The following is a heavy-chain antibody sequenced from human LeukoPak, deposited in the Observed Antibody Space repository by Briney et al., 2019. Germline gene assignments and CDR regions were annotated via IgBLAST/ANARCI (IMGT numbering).Heavy chain of an antibody. CDR3: VREGILTRYYIYFDY. CDR2: IKQDGSEK. Sequence: GGSLRLSCAASVFTFSRYWMSWARQAPGKGLEWVANIKQDGSEKYYVDSVKGRFTISRDNAKNSLYLQMNSLRAEDTAVYYCVREGILTRYYIYFDYWGQGTLVTVSS. J-gene: IGHJ4*02. V-gene: IGHV3-7*01. CDR1: VFTFSRYW. D-gene: IGHD3-9*01.